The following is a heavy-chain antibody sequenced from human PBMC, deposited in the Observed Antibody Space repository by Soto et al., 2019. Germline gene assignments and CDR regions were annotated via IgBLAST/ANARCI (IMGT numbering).Heavy chain of an antibody. Sequence: SETLSLTCAVSGGSISSSNWWSWVRQPPGKGLEWIGEIYHSGSTNYNPSLKSRVTISVDKSKNQFSLKLSSVTEADTAVYYCSLAEEYSYYGMDVWGQANTVT. CDR2: IYHSGST. J-gene: IGHJ6*02. CDR1: GGSISSSNW. V-gene: IGHV4-4*02. CDR3: SLAEEYSYYGMDV.